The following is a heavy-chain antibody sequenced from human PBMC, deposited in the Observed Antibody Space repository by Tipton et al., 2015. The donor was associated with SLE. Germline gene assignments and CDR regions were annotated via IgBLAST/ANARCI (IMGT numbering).Heavy chain of an antibody. CDR1: GYTFTSYP. CDR2: ISTANGHT. V-gene: IGHV1-18*01. Sequence: QLVQSGAEVKKPGASVKVSCKASGYTFTSYPINWVRQAPGQGLEWMGWISTANGHTNYAENLQGRVTMTTDTSTGTAYMELRSLRSDDTAVHYCARHLGVIVAFEVWGQGTVLTVSS. D-gene: IGHD3-10*01. CDR3: ARHLGVIVAFEV. J-gene: IGHJ3*01.